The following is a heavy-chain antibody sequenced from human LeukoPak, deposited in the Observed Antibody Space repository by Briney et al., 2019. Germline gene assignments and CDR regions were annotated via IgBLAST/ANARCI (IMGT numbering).Heavy chain of an antibody. CDR1: GGSFSGYY. Sequence: ETLSLTCAVYGGSFSGYYWSWLRQPPGKGLEWIGEINHSGSTNYNPSLKSRVTISVDTSKNQFSLKLSSVTAADTAVYYCARARWDFWSGSCFDYWGQGTLVTVSS. CDR3: ARARWDFWSGSCFDY. V-gene: IGHV4-34*01. D-gene: IGHD3-3*01. J-gene: IGHJ4*02. CDR2: INHSGST.